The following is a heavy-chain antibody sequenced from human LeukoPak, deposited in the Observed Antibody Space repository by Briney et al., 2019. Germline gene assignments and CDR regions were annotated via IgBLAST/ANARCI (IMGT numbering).Heavy chain of an antibody. CDR1: GFTFSSYW. CDR3: AREVVADHYYYGMDV. V-gene: IGHV3-7*01. CDR2: IKQDGSEK. D-gene: IGHD2-15*01. Sequence: GGSLRLSCAASGFTFSSYWMSWVRQAPGKGLEWVANIKQDGSEKYYVDSVKGRFTISRDNAKNSLYLQMNSLRAEDTAVYYCAREVVADHYYYGMDVWGQGTTVTVSS. J-gene: IGHJ6*02.